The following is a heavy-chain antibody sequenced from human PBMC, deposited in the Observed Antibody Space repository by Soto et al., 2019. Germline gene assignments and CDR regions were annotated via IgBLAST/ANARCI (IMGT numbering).Heavy chain of an antibody. Sequence: SETLSLTCTVSGGSISSYYWSWIRQPPGKGLEWIGYIYYSGSTNYNPSLKSRVTISVDTSKNQFSLKLSSVTAADTAVYYCATPLDSSGYYAFDIWGQGTMVTVSS. CDR2: IYYSGST. V-gene: IGHV4-59*08. J-gene: IGHJ3*02. CDR1: GGSISSYY. D-gene: IGHD3-22*01. CDR3: ATPLDSSGYYAFDI.